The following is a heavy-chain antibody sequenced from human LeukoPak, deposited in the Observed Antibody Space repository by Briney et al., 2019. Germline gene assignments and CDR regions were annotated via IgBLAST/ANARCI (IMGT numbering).Heavy chain of an antibody. Sequence: SETLSLTCTVSGGSISSYCWSWIRQPPGKGLEWIGYIYYSGSTNYNPSLKSRVTISVDTSKNQFSLKLSSVTAADTAVYYCARHPIAHYYDSSGLYAFDIWGQGTMVTVSS. CDR1: GGSISSYC. CDR2: IYYSGST. J-gene: IGHJ3*02. CDR3: ARHPIAHYYDSSGLYAFDI. D-gene: IGHD3-22*01. V-gene: IGHV4-59*08.